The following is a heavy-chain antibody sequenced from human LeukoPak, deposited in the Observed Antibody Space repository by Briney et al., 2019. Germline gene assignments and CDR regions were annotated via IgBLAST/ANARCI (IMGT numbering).Heavy chain of an antibody. Sequence: QPGRSLRLSCAASGFTFSTYAMHWVRQAPGKGLEWATLISHDGSGVSYADSVKGRFTISRDNSKNTLYLEMNSLRVDDTAVYYCANNWHNDYWGQGTLVTVSS. CDR2: ISHDGSGV. J-gene: IGHJ4*02. D-gene: IGHD2-21*01. CDR3: ANNWHNDY. CDR1: GFTFSTYA. V-gene: IGHV3-30*04.